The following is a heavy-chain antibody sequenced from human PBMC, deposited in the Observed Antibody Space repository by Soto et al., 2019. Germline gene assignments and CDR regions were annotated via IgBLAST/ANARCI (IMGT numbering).Heavy chain of an antibody. V-gene: IGHV1-18*01. CDR2: ISANNGNT. CDR1: GYTFTSYG. Sequence: QVQLVQSGAEVKKPGDSVRVSCKASGYTFTSYGIGWVRQAPGQGLEWMGWISANNGNTKYAQKVQGRVTMTTDASTSTAYRELRSLRSDDAAVYYCARDGYFDHWGEGTLVTVSS. CDR3: ARDGYFDH. J-gene: IGHJ4*02.